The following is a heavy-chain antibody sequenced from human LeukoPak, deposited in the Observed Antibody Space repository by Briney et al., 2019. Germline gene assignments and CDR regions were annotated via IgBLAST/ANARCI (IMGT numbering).Heavy chain of an antibody. Sequence: ASVKVSCKSSGCTLSSYYIQWARQAPGHGLEWMGLSNPSGGSTTYAQKSQGRVTITRDTPKSTVYMELSSLRSEDTAVYYCARGGYNWNMFDYWGQGTLVTVSS. CDR2: SNPSGGST. CDR1: GCTLSSYY. V-gene: IGHV1-46*03. D-gene: IGHD1-20*01. J-gene: IGHJ4*02. CDR3: ARGGYNWNMFDY.